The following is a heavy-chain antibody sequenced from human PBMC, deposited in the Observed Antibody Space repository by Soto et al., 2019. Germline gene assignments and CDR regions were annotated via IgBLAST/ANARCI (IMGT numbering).Heavy chain of an antibody. CDR3: ARGREGADYYYYYGMDV. CDR2: IIPILGIA. Sequence: GASVKVSCKASGGTFSSYTISWVRQAPGQGLEWMGSIIPILGIANYAQKFQGRVTITADKSTSTAYMELSSLRSEDTAVYYCARGREGADYYYYYGMDVWGQGTTVTVSS. J-gene: IGHJ6*02. D-gene: IGHD3-16*01. CDR1: GGTFSSYT. V-gene: IGHV1-69*02.